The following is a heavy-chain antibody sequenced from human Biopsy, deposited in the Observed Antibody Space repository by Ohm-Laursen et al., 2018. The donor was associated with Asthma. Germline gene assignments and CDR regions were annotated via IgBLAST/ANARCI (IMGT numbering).Heavy chain of an antibody. CDR1: GFSFSIFA. J-gene: IGHJ3*02. CDR2: ISKDASTQ. CDR3: VEDCTDDAFHI. D-gene: IGHD1-1*01. Sequence: LSLTCVASGFSFSIFAIHWVRKAPGKGLEWVGVISKDASTQDHADSVKGRFTMARDNSKNTLDLQMNSLREEDTAVYYCVEDCTDDAFHIWGQGTVVSVSS. V-gene: IGHV3-30*16.